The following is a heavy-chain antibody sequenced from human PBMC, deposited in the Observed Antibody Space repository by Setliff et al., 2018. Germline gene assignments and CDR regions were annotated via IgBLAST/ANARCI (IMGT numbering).Heavy chain of an antibody. V-gene: IGHV3-74*01. J-gene: IGHJ6*03. CDR3: ARDTQGDGNYLMDV. Sequence: PGGSLRLSCVASGFTFSAYGMSWVRQAPGKGLVWVSAIETDGRSTSYADSVRGRFTISRDNAKNTVYLRMNSLRVEDTAVYYCARDTQGDGNYLMDVWGKGTTVTVSS. CDR2: IETDGRST. D-gene: IGHD1-1*01. CDR1: GFTFSAYG.